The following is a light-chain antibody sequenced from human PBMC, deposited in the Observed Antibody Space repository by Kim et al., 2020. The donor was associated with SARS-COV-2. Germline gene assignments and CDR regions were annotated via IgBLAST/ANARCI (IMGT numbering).Light chain of an antibody. V-gene: IGKV3-11*01. CDR3: QQRKNWYT. J-gene: IGKJ2*01. CDR2: DAS. CDR1: QSVDSY. Sequence: LSLSPGERATLSCRASQSVDSYLAWYQQRPGQAPRLLIYDASNRATGIPGRFSGSGSGTDFTLTISSLEPEDFAVYYCQQRKNWYTFGQGTKLEI.